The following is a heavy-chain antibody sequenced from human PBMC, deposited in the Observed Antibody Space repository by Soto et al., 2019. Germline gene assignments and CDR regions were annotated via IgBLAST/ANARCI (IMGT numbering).Heavy chain of an antibody. Sequence: PETLSLTCIFSVGSSSGSYWSCIRQSPGKGLEWLGYVYYTGSTNYSPSLRSRVSISVDTSKNEFSLRLSSVTAADTAVYFCARSVAVPGAHIDYWGQGAQVTVSS. CDR2: VYYTGST. CDR1: VGSSSGSY. D-gene: IGHD6-19*01. V-gene: IGHV4-59*01. J-gene: IGHJ4*02. CDR3: ARSVAVPGAHIDY.